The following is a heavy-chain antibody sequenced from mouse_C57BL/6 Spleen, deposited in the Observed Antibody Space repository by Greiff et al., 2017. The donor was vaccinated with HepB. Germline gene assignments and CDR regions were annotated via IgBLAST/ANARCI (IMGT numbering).Heavy chain of an antibody. V-gene: IGHV1-54*01. CDR3: ARRDYGSEFAY. Sequence: QVQLKQSGAELVRPGTSVKVSCKASGYAFTNYLIEWVKQRPGQGLEWIGVINPGSGGTNYNEKFKGKATLTADKSSSTAYMQLSRLTSEDSAVYFCARRDYGSEFAYWGQGTLVTVAA. D-gene: IGHD1-1*01. CDR1: GYAFTNYL. J-gene: IGHJ3*01. CDR2: INPGSGGT.